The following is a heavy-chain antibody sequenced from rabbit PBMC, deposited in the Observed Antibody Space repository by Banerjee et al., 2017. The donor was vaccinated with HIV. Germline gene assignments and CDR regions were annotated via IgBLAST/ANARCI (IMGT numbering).Heavy chain of an antibody. D-gene: IGHD6-1*01. V-gene: IGHV1S43*01. CDR1: GIDFSSYYY. CDR3: ARGYPYGYAGDGYANDYFNL. J-gene: IGHJ4*01. Sequence: QSLEESGGDLVKPGASLTLTCKASGIDFSSYYYMCWVRQAPGKGLELIACIYMRSGSAWYASWVNGRFTISRSTSLNTVDLKMTSLTAADTATYFCARGYPYGYAGDGYANDYFNLWGPGTLVTVS. CDR2: IYMRSGSA.